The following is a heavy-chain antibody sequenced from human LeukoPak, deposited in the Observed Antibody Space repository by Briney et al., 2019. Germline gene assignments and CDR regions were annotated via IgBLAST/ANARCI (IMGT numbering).Heavy chain of an antibody. Sequence: GGSLRLSCAASGFTFSRYSMNWVRQAPGKGLEWVSYISNNSSTIYYAESVKGRFTISRDNARKALYLQMSSLRAEDTAVYYCARPPGRGVDYWDQGTLVTVSS. V-gene: IGHV3-48*04. D-gene: IGHD3-10*01. CDR3: ARPPGRGVDY. J-gene: IGHJ4*02. CDR1: GFTFSRYS. CDR2: ISNNSSTI.